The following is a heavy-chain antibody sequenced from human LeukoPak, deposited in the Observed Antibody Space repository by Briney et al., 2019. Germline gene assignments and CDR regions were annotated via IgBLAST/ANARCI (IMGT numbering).Heavy chain of an antibody. CDR1: GGSFSGYY. CDR3: ARGLRIAVDY. CDR2: INHSGST. D-gene: IGHD6-13*01. J-gene: IGHJ4*02. V-gene: IGHV4-34*01. Sequence: SETLSLTCAVYGGSFSGYYWSWIRQPPGKGLEWIGEINHSGSTNYNPSLKSRVTISVDTSKNQFSLKPSSVTAADTAVYYCARGLRIAVDYWGQGTLVTVSS.